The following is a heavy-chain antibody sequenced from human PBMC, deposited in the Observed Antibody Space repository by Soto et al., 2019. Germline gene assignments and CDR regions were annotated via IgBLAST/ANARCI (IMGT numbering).Heavy chain of an antibody. CDR1: GGSISSSSYY. J-gene: IGHJ5*02. CDR3: ARERPDGSRLDP. V-gene: IGHV4-39*02. Sequence: SETLSLTCTVSGGSISSSSYYWGWIRQPPGKGLEWIGSIYYSGSTYYNPSLKSRVTISVDTSKNHFSLKLSSVTAADTAVYYCARERPDGSRLDPWGQGTLVTVSS. D-gene: IGHD6-13*01. CDR2: IYYSGST.